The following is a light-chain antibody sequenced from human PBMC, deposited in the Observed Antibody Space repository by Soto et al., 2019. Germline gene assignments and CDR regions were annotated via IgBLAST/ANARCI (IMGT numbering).Light chain of an antibody. V-gene: IGKV1-5*03. CDR2: KAS. Sequence: DIQMTQSPSTLSAFVGDRVTITCRASQRISSWLAWYQQKPGKAPKLLIYKASNLQSGVPSRFSGRRFGTDFKITFSSLQLDDFAYYYCQQYQSYPLTFGGGSKVEVK. J-gene: IGKJ4*01. CDR3: QQYQSYPLT. CDR1: QRISSW.